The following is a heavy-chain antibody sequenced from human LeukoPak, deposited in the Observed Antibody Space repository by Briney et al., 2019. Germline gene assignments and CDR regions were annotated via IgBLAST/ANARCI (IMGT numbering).Heavy chain of an antibody. CDR2: MRGSGVIT. CDR3: AKGGHGCSGGFCSNFDC. CDR1: GFGFRVYD. D-gene: IGHD2-15*01. V-gene: IGHV3-23*01. J-gene: IGHJ4*02. Sequence: GGSLRLSCAASGFGFRVYDMSWVRQAPGKGLEWVSRMRGSGVITFYADSVRGRFTISRDNSRNMLYLQMDSLRAEDTAVYYCAKGGHGCSGGFCSNFDCWGQGTLVAVSS.